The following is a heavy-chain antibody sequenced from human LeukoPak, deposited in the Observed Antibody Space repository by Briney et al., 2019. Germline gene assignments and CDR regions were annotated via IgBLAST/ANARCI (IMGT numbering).Heavy chain of an antibody. CDR3: ARSGIVVVPAASGYYYYYYYMDV. V-gene: IGHV3-43D*03. CDR1: GFTFDDYA. J-gene: IGHJ6*03. CDR2: ISRDGGST. D-gene: IGHD2-2*01. Sequence: PGGSLRLSCAASGFTFDDYAMHWVRHAPGKGLEWVSLISRDGGSTYYADSVKGRFTISRDNSKNSLYLQMNSLRAEDTVLYYCARSGIVVVPAASGYYYYYYYMDVWGKGTTVTVSS.